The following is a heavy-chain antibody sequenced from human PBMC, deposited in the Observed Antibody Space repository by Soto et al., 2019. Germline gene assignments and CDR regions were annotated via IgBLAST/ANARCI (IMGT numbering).Heavy chain of an antibody. Sequence: QVQLVQSGAEVKKPGSSVKVSCKASGGTFSSYSINWVRQAPGQGLEWMGEIIPIFGTANYAQKLQGRVTITADESTSTAYMELSILRSEDTAVYYCARDGGRHSGGIDYWGQGTMVTVSS. CDR2: IIPIFGTA. CDR3: ARDGGRHSGGIDY. J-gene: IGHJ4*02. V-gene: IGHV1-69*01. D-gene: IGHD1-26*01. CDR1: GGTFSSYS.